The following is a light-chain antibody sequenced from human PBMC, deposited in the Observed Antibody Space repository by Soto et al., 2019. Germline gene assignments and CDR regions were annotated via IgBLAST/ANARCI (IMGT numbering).Light chain of an antibody. CDR3: QQYENLPT. Sequence: AIRMTQSPSSLSASTGDRVTITCRASQGISSYLAWYQQKPGKAPKLLIYAASTLQSGVPSRFSGSGSGTDFTLTISCLQSEDIATYYCQQYENLPTFGQGTRLEIK. V-gene: IGKV1-8*01. CDR1: QGISSY. CDR2: AAS. J-gene: IGKJ5*01.